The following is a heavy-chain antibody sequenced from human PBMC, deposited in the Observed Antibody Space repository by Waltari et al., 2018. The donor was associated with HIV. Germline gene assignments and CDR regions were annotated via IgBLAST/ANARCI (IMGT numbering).Heavy chain of an antibody. CDR1: VFHFSEYN. CDR3: TRDGAYFYVGFDV. J-gene: IGHJ6*02. CDR2: SNWNGDEL. D-gene: IGHD3-10*02. Sequence: EAQLLESGGGVVRPGGSLRVSCVGSVFHFSEYNINWVRQAPGLGLEWVASSNWNGDELRYADFAKGRFLVSRDNSQDSLHLRMSSLRPDDTAQYFCTRDGAYFYVGFDVWGQGVSVTVSS. V-gene: IGHV3-20*04.